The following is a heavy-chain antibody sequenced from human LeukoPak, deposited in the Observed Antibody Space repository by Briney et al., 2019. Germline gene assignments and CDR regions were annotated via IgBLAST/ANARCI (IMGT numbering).Heavy chain of an antibody. Sequence: GGSLRLSCAASGFTFSSYAMSWVRQAPGKGLEWVSAISGSGGSTYYADSVKGRFTISRDNSKNTLYLQMNSLRAEDTAVYYCAKSPTPKYWSGGSCYFTDYWGQGTLVTVSS. D-gene: IGHD2-15*01. CDR2: ISGSGGST. J-gene: IGHJ4*02. CDR1: GFTFSSYA. V-gene: IGHV3-23*01. CDR3: AKSPTPKYWSGGSCYFTDY.